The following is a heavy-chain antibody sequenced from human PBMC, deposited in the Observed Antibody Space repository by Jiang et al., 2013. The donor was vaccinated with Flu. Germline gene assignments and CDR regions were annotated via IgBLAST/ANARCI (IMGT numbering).Heavy chain of an antibody. D-gene: IGHD6-13*01. J-gene: IGHJ6*02. V-gene: IGHV5-51*03. Sequence: GAEVKKPGESLKISCKGSGYSFTSYWIGWVRQMPGKGLEWMGIIYPGDSDTRYSPSFQGQVTISADKSISTAYLQWSSLKASDTAMYYCARRIAAAGTSSHYYYYYGMDVWGQGTTVTVSS. CDR1: GYSFTSYW. CDR2: IYPGDSDT. CDR3: ARRIAAAGTSSHYYYYYGMDV.